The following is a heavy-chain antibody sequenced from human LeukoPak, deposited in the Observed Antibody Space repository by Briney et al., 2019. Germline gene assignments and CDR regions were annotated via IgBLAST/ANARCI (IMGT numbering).Heavy chain of an antibody. V-gene: IGHV3-7*03. D-gene: IGHD2-2*01. CDR3: RSSTSGYYYYYYMDV. J-gene: IGHJ6*03. CDR1: GFTFSSYW. CDR2: IKQDGSEK. Sequence: PGGSLRLSCAASGFTFSSYWMSWVRQAPGKGLEWVANIKQDGSEKYYVDSVKGRFTISRDNAKNSLYLQMNSLKTEDTAVYYCRSSTSGYYYYYYMDVWGKGTTVTISS.